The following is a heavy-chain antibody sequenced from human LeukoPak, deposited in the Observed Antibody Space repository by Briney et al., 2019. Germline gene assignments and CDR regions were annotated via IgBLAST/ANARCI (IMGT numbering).Heavy chain of an antibody. Sequence: ASVKVSCKASGYTFTTYGLNWVRQAPGQGLEWMGWINTNTGNPTYAQGFTGRFVFSLDTSVSTACLQISSLKAEDTAVYYCARGGSGSRRLGSDYWGQGTLVTVSS. J-gene: IGHJ4*02. CDR3: ARGGSGSRRLGSDY. CDR2: INTNTGNP. D-gene: IGHD3-10*01. V-gene: IGHV7-4-1*02. CDR1: GYTFTTYG.